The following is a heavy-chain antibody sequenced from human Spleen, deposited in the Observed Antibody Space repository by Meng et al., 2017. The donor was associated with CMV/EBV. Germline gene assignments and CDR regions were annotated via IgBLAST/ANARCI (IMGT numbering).Heavy chain of an antibody. CDR1: FTFSNCA. Sequence: FTFSNCAMHWVRQAPGKGLEWLAVISFDGNTKYSADSVKGRFFISRDSSKNMLYLQMNSLRAEDTAVYYCARDHGDYYDSSAYCLGYWGQGTLVTVSS. D-gene: IGHD3-22*01. J-gene: IGHJ4*02. CDR2: ISFDGNTK. CDR3: ARDHGDYYDSSAYCLGY. V-gene: IGHV3-30*04.